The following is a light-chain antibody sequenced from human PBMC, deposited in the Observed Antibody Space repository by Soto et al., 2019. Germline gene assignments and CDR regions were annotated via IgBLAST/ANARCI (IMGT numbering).Light chain of an antibody. CDR2: ANS. Sequence: QSVLTQPPSVSGAPGQRVTISCTGSSSNIGAGYDVQWYQQLPGTAPRLLIHANSNRPSGVPDRLSGSKSGTSGSLAITGLQAEDEGDYYCQSCDNNLSGLVVGGGTKLTVL. CDR3: QSCDNNLSGLV. V-gene: IGLV1-40*01. CDR1: SSNIGAGYD. J-gene: IGLJ3*02.